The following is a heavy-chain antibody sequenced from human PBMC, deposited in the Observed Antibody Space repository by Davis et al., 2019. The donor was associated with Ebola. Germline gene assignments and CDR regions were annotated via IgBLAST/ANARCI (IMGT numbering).Heavy chain of an antibody. CDR1: EGTFSNYV. CDR3: ARDVVVVAPTDWFDP. CDR2: IIPMFSTT. J-gene: IGHJ5*02. D-gene: IGHD2-15*01. Sequence: AASVTVSCKASEGTFSNYVISWVRQAPGQGLEWMGGIIPMFSTTHYAQKFQGRVTITADESTSVAYMELRSLRSDDTAVYYCARDVVVVAPTDWFDPWGQGTLVTVSS. V-gene: IGHV1-69*13.